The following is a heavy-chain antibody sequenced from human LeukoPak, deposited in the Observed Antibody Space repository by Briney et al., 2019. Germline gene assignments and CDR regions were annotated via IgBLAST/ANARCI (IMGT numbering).Heavy chain of an antibody. D-gene: IGHD4-17*01. V-gene: IGHV3-33*01. CDR1: GFTFSSYG. CDR2: IWYDGSNK. Sequence: GRSLRLSCAASGFTFSSYGMHWVRQAPGKGLEWVAVIWYDGSNKYYADSVEGRFTISRDNSKKTLYLQMNSLRAEDTAVYYCARDGRGGYGAPSYYFDYWGQGTLVTVSS. J-gene: IGHJ4*02. CDR3: ARDGRGGYGAPSYYFDY.